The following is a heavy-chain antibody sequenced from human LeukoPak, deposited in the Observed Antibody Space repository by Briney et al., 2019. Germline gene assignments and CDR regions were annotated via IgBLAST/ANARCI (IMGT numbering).Heavy chain of an antibody. D-gene: IGHD6-19*01. CDR2: IHYSGST. J-gene: IGHJ6*03. CDR3: ARDKRVAVAGTYIYYYYMDV. Sequence: SETLSLTCTVSSGSISSYNWSWIRQPPGKGLEWIGYIHYSGSTNYNPSLKSRVSISVETSKNQFSLKLSSVTAADTAVYYCARDKRVAVAGTYIYYYYMDVWGNGTTVTISS. V-gene: IGHV4-59*12. CDR1: SGSISSYN.